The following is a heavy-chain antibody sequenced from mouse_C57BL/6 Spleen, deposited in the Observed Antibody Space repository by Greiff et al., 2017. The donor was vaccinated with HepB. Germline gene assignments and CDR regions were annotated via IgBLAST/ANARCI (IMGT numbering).Heavy chain of an antibody. D-gene: IGHD1-1*01. CDR2: IWTGGGT. V-gene: IGHV2-9-1*01. CDR1: GFSLTSYA. Sequence: VKVEESGPGLVAPSQSLSITCTVSGFSLTSYAISWVRQPPGKGLEWLGVIWTGGGTNYNSALKSRLSISKDNSKSQVFLKMNSLQTDDTARYYCATIYYYGSSEYFDVWGTGTTVTVSS. CDR3: ATIYYYGSSEYFDV. J-gene: IGHJ1*03.